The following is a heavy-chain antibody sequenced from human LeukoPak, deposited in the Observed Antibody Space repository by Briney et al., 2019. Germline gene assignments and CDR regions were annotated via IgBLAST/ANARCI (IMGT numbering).Heavy chain of an antibody. V-gene: IGHV3-30*18. D-gene: IGHD6-13*01. CDR3: AKEVTIRAVGRKDYYYYGFTV. J-gene: IGHJ6*02. CDR2: ISSGGSDK. Sequence: GGSLRLSCAASGFTFSTYAVHWVRQAPGKGLEWVAVISSGGSDKYHAGSVKGRFTISRDNSKNTLYLQMDSLRAEDTAVYYCAKEVTIRAVGRKDYYYYGFTVSGQGTTVTVSS. CDR1: GFTFSTYA.